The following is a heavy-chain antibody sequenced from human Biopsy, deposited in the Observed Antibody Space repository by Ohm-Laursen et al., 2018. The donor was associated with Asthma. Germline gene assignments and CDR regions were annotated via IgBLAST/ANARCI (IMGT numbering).Heavy chain of an antibody. J-gene: IGHJ3*01. Sequence: SSVKVSCKASGYNFISFAIHWVRQAPGQRLEWMGWVNTGNGDTKYSQKFQGRVTITRNTSASTAYMELRSLRSEDTATYYCARTYYDFLTGQVKDVFGVWGQGTMVTVSS. CDR1: GYNFISFA. D-gene: IGHD3-9*01. CDR2: VNTGNGDT. V-gene: IGHV1-3*04. CDR3: ARTYYDFLTGQVKDVFGV.